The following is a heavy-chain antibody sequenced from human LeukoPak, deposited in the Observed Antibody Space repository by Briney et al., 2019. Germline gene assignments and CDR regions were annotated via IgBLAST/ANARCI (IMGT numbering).Heavy chain of an antibody. V-gene: IGHV1-46*01. CDR1: GYTFTSYY. J-gene: IGHJ6*02. Sequence: GASVKVSCKASGYTFTSYYMHWVQQAPGQGLEWMGITNPSGGSTSYAQKFQGRVTMTRDTSTSTVYMELSSLRSEDTAVYYCAREYSSSPSPDYYYYGMDVWGQGTTVTVSS. CDR3: AREYSSSPSPDYYYYGMDV. CDR2: TNPSGGST. D-gene: IGHD6-6*01.